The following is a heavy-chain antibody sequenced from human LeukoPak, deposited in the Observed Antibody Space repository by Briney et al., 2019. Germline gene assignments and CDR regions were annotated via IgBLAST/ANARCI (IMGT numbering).Heavy chain of an antibody. V-gene: IGHV3-7*01. J-gene: IGHJ6*03. Sequence: PGGSLRLSCAASGFTFSSYWMSWVRQAPGKGLEWVANIKQDGNEKDYVDSVRGRFTISRDNAKNSLYLQMNSLRAEDTAVYYCARDWTIAAPSEDYYYMDVWGKGTTVTVSS. CDR1: GFTFSSYW. CDR2: IKQDGNEK. D-gene: IGHD6-13*01. CDR3: ARDWTIAAPSEDYYYMDV.